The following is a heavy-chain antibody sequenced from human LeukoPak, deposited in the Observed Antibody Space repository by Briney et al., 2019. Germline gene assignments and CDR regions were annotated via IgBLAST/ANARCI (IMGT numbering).Heavy chain of an antibody. D-gene: IGHD2-21*02. V-gene: IGHV3-20*04. Sequence: PGGSLRLSCTVSGFTFDDYGISWVRHVPGKGLEWVSGINWNGGSTGYADFVKGRFTVSRDNAKKSVYLKMNCLRGEDTALYYCARDYCGGDCYPFDYWGQGTPVTVSS. J-gene: IGHJ4*02. CDR1: GFTFDDYG. CDR2: INWNGGST. CDR3: ARDYCGGDCYPFDY.